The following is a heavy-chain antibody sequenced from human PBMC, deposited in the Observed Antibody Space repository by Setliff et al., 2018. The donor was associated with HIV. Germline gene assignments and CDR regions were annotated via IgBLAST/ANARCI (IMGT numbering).Heavy chain of an antibody. CDR3: AGVFGVYYDTSGYYQYYFDY. J-gene: IGHJ4*02. CDR2: IIPIFGTA. CDR1: GGTFSSYA. D-gene: IGHD3-22*01. V-gene: IGHV1-69*05. Sequence: SVKVSCKASGGTFSSYAISWVRQAPGQGLEWMGGIIPIFGTANYAQKFQGRVTITTDESTSTAYMELSSLRSEETAVYYCAGVFGVYYDTSGYYQYYFDYWGQGTLVTVSS.